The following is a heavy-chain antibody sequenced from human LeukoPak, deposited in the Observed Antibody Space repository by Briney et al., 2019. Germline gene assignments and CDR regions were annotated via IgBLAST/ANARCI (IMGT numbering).Heavy chain of an antibody. CDR3: ARHPYSTNEIQNAFDI. CDR2: IYPGDSDT. V-gene: IGHV5-51*01. Sequence: AGESLKISCKGSGYSFTSYWIGWVRQMPGKGLEWMGIIYPGDSDTSYSPSFQGQVTISADKSISTAYLQWSSLKASDTAMYYCARHPYSTNEIQNAFDIWGQGTMVTVSS. D-gene: IGHD2-2*01. CDR1: GYSFTSYW. J-gene: IGHJ3*02.